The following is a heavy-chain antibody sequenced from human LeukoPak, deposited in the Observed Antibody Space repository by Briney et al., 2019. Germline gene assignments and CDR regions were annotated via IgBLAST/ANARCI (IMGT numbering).Heavy chain of an antibody. D-gene: IGHD1-14*01. CDR2: FKTNSGQV. J-gene: IGHJ6*02. CDR3: ARHHRSYGMDV. CDR1: GFTFSAYA. Sequence: GGSLRLSCVASGFTFSAYAMNWVRLAPGKGLEWVSTFKTNSGQVYYAESVRGRFTISRDNSKNTVYLQMSSLRAEDTAVYYCARHHRSYGMDVWGQGTTVTVSS. V-gene: IGHV3-23*01.